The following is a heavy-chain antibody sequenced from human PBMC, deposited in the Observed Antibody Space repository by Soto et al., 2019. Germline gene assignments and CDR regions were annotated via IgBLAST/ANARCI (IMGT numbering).Heavy chain of an antibody. D-gene: IGHD7-27*01. V-gene: IGHV3-21*01. CDR3: ARDVGTGDGGNNVDY. CDR2: ISSSSYI. J-gene: IGHJ4*02. CDR1: GFTFSSYS. Sequence: GGSLRLSCAASGFTFSSYSMNWVRQAPGKGLEWVSSISSSSYIYYADSVKGRFTISRDNAKNSLYLQMNSLRAEDTAVYYCARDVGTGDGGNNVDYWGQGTLVTVSS.